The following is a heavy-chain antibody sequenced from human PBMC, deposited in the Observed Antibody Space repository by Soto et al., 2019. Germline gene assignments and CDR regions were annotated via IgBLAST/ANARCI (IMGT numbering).Heavy chain of an antibody. CDR2: ISCSGGST. Sequence: EVQLLESGGGLVQPGRSLRLSCAASGFTFSSYAMSWVRQAPGKGLEWVSAISCSGGSTYYADSVKGRFTISRDNSKNPLYLQMNSLRAEDTAVDYCTKEADDPHPMSTFCVGNWFDLWGQGTLVTVSS. CDR1: GFTFSSYA. D-gene: IGHD3-16*01. CDR3: TKEADDPHPMSTFCVGNWFDL. V-gene: IGHV3-23*01. J-gene: IGHJ5*02.